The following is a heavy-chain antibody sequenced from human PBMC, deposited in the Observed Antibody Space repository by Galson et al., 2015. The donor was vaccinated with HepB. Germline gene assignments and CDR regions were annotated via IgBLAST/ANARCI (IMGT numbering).Heavy chain of an antibody. Sequence: SLRLSCAASGFTFSGYTMYWFRQAPGKGLEWVAAISFDGNNKYSLASVKGRFTISRDNSKNTLYLQMNNLGPEDTAVYYCARADYDFWSGSDSWGQGALVIVSS. D-gene: IGHD3-3*01. CDR1: GFTFSGYT. CDR3: ARADYDFWSGSDS. J-gene: IGHJ5*01. CDR2: ISFDGNNK. V-gene: IGHV3-30-3*01.